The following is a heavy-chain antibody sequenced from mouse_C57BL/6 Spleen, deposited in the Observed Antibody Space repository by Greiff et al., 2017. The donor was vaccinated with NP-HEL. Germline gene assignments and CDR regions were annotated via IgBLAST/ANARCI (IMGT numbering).Heavy chain of an antibody. J-gene: IGHJ2*01. V-gene: IGHV5-4*01. CDR3: ARDRYYYGSSLDY. Sequence: EVKLMESGGGLVKPGGSLKLSCAASGFTFSSYAMSWVRQTPEKRLEWVATISDGGSYTYYPDNVKGRFTISRDNAKNNLYLQMSHLKSEDTAMYYCARDRYYYGSSLDYWGQGTTLTVSS. CDR1: GFTFSSYA. CDR2: ISDGGSYT. D-gene: IGHD1-1*01.